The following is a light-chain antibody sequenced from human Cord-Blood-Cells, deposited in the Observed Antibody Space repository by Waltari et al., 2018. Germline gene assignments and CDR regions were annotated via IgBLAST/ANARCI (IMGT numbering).Light chain of an antibody. CDR3: QHYNNWPPYT. Sequence: EIVMTQSPATLSVSPGERATLSCRASQSVSSNLAWYQQKPGQAPRLLIYGASTRATGIPAMFSGSGSGTEFTLTISSLQSEDFAVYYCQHYNNWPPYTFGQGTKLEIK. CDR1: QSVSSN. V-gene: IGKV3-15*01. CDR2: GAS. J-gene: IGKJ2*01.